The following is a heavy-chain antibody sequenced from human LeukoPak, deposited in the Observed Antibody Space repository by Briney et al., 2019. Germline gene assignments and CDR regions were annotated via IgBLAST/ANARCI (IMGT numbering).Heavy chain of an antibody. Sequence: APQKVSCKAHGYTSTAYNIHCVRQAPGQRLEWMGQKTTKSGGTKYAQKFQGRVTMTRDTSISTAYMELSRLRSDDTAVYYCARGRNTADFDYWGQGTLVTVSS. CDR3: ARGRNTADFDY. V-gene: IGHV1-2*06. J-gene: IGHJ4*02. D-gene: IGHD1/OR15-1a*01. CDR2: KTTKSGGT. CDR1: GYTSTAYN.